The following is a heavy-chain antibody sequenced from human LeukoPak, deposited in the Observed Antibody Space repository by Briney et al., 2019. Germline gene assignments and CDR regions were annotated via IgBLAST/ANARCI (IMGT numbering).Heavy chain of an antibody. CDR1: GGTFSSCT. CDR3: ASATLRCSGGSCYEMDI. D-gene: IGHD2-15*01. Sequence: SVKVSCKASGGTFSSCTISWVRQAPGQGLEWMGGITPLFGTPDYAQKFQGRVTITADKSTSTAYMELSSLRSEDAAVYYCASATLRCSGGSCYEMDIWGKGTTVTVSS. J-gene: IGHJ6*04. CDR2: ITPLFGTP. V-gene: IGHV1-69*06.